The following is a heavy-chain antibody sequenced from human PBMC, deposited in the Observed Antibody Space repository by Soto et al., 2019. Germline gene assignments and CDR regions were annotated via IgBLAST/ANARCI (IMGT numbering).Heavy chain of an antibody. J-gene: IGHJ3*02. CDR3: ARARTHGGNSGNDDFDI. D-gene: IGHD2-21*02. V-gene: IGHV1-69*06. Sequence: AVKVSCKASGGTFSSYAISWVRQAPGQGLEWMGGIIPIFGTANYAQKFQGRVTITADKSTSTAYMELSSLRSEDTAVYYCARARTHGGNSGNDDFDIWGQGTMVTVSS. CDR2: IIPIFGTA. CDR1: GGTFSSYA.